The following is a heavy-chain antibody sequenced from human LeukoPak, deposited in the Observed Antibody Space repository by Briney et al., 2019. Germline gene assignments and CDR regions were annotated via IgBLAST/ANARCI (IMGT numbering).Heavy chain of an antibody. D-gene: IGHD3-22*01. Sequence: SETLPLTCTVFGDSISNYYWSWIRQSPGKGLEWIGYIYPSGSTNYNPSLKSRVTISVDTSMNQFSLKLTSVTAADTAVYYCAGEDSNDISGYPTRSFDHWGQGTLVSVSS. J-gene: IGHJ4*02. CDR1: GDSISNYY. CDR2: IYPSGST. V-gene: IGHV4-4*09. CDR3: AGEDSNDISGYPTRSFDH.